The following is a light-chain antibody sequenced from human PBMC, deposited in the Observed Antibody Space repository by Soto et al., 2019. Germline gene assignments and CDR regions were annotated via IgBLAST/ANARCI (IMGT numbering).Light chain of an antibody. CDR2: KAS. J-gene: IGKJ1*01. CDR1: QTISSW. CDR3: QHYNSYQGA. V-gene: IGKV1-5*03. Sequence: DIQMTQSPSTLSGSVGDRVTITCRASQTISSWLAWYQQKPGKAPKLLIYKASTLKSGVPSRFSGSGSGTEFTLTISSRQPDDFETYYCQHYNSYQGASGKGPKVELK.